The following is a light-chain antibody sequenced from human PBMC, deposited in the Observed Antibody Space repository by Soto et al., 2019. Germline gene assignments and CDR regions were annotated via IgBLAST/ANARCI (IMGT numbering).Light chain of an antibody. Sequence: DIQMTQSPSTLSGSVGDSVTITSPASQNINNYFNWYQPXPGRAPQILIYDASNLEAGVPSRCRGSGSGTDFTITISRLQPEDIASCYYQQYENIPTFGQGTRLEIK. CDR3: QQYENIPT. CDR1: QNINNY. CDR2: DAS. V-gene: IGKV1-33*01. J-gene: IGKJ5*01.